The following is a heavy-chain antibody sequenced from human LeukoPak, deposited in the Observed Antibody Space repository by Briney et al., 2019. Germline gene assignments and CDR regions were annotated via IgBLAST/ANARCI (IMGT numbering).Heavy chain of an antibody. CDR1: GFTFSSYA. CDR3: ARRNPDYYFDY. J-gene: IGHJ4*02. CDR2: ISYDGSNK. V-gene: IGHV3-30-3*01. Sequence: PGGSLRLSCAASGFTFSSYAMHWVRQAPGKGLEWVAVISYDGSNKYYADSVKGRFTISRDNSKNTLYLQMNSLRAEDTAVYYCARRNPDYYFDYWGQGTLVTVSS.